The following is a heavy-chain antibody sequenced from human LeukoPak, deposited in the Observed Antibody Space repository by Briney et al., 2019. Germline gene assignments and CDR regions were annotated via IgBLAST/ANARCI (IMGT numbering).Heavy chain of an antibody. CDR3: ARGPLWFGQFYFDY. J-gene: IGHJ4*02. D-gene: IGHD3-10*01. CDR2: INPNSGGT. CDR1: GYXFTAYH. Sequence: GASVKVSCKASGYXFTAYHIHWVRQAPGQGDEWLGWINPNSGGTNYAQKFQGRVTMTRDTSISTVYMELRSLRSDDTAVYYCARGPLWFGQFYFDYWGQGTLVTVSS. V-gene: IGHV1-2*02.